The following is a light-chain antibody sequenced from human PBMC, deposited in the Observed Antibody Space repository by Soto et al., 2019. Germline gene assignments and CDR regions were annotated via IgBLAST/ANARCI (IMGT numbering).Light chain of an antibody. V-gene: IGKV1-16*01. J-gene: IGKJ2*01. CDR3: LQYNSYPPT. CDR2: STS. Sequence: DIQMTQSPSSLSASVGDRVTITCRASQGIGKYLAWFQQRPGKAPKSLIYSTSTLHTGGPSRFSGSGSGTDFTFTISSLQPEDVATYYCLQYNSYPPTFVQGTKVEIK. CDR1: QGIGKY.